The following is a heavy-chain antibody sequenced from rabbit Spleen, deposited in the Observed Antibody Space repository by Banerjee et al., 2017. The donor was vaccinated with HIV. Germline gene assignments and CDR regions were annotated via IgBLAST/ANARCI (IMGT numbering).Heavy chain of an antibody. J-gene: IGHJ6*01. D-gene: IGHD8-1*01. V-gene: IGHV1S45*01. CDR2: IDAGSSGFT. Sequence: QEQLGESGGDLVKPGASLTLTCTASGVSFSLSSYMCWVRQAPGKGLEWIACIDAGSSGFTYFATWAKGRFTISKTSSTTVTLQMTRLTAADTATYFCARDTASSFSSYGMDLWGPGTLVTVS. CDR1: GVSFSLSSY. CDR3: ARDTASSFSSYGMDL.